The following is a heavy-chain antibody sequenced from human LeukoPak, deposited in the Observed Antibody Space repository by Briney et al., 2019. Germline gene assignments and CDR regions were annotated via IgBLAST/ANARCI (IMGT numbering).Heavy chain of an antibody. V-gene: IGHV1-24*01. J-gene: IGHJ3*02. D-gene: IGHD3-22*01. CDR1: GYTLTELS. CDR2: FDPEDGET. CDR3: ASQMSYYYDSSGRSLDAFDI. Sequence: ASVKVSCEVSGYTLTELSMHWVRQAPGRGLEWMGGFDPEDGETIYAQKFQGRVTMTEDTSTDTAYMELSSLRSEDTAVYYCASQMSYYYDSSGRSLDAFDIWGQGTMVTVSS.